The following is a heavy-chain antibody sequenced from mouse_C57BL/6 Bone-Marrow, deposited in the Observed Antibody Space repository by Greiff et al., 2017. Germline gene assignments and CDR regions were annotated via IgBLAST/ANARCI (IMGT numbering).Heavy chain of an antibody. Sequence: VQLQQSGAELVRPGASVKLSCKASGYTFTDYYINWVKQRPGQGLEWIARIYPGSGNTYYNEKFKGKATLTAEKSSSTAYMQLSSLTSEDSAVYYCAPAYLDYWGQGTTLTVSS. CDR3: APAYLDY. V-gene: IGHV1-76*01. CDR2: IYPGSGNT. CDR1: GYTFTDYY. J-gene: IGHJ2*01.